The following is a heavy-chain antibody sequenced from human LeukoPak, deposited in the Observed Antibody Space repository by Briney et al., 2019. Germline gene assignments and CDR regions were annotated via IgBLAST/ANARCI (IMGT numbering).Heavy chain of an antibody. J-gene: IGHJ4*02. CDR2: INPNSGGT. CDR1: GYTFTGYY. D-gene: IGHD3-10*01. Sequence: ASVKVSCKASGYTFTGYYMHWVRQAPGQGLEWMGWINPNSGGTNYAQKFQGRATMTRDTSISTAYMELSRLRSDDTAVYYCATALWFGEQDFDYWGQGTLVTVSS. V-gene: IGHV1-2*02. CDR3: ATALWFGEQDFDY.